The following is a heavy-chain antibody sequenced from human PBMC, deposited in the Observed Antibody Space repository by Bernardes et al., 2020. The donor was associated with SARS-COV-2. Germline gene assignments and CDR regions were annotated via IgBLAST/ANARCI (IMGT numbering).Heavy chain of an antibody. J-gene: IGHJ6*02. Sequence: GWSLRLSCAASGFPLSDHYIDWVRQAPGKGLEWVANIKRDGSETYYVDSVKGRFTISRDNAKNLVFLQMNSLRAEDTAVFYCVRSAGMDVWGQGTMVTVSS. CDR3: VRSAGMDV. V-gene: IGHV3-7*03. CDR1: GFPLSDHY. CDR2: IKRDGSET.